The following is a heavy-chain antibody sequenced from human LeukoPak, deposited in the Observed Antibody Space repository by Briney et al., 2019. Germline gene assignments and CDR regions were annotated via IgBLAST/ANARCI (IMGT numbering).Heavy chain of an antibody. J-gene: IGHJ5*02. CDR2: MNPHSGNT. Sequence: ASVKVSCKASGYTFANYDINWVRQASGQGLEWMGWMNPHSGNTGYAQNFQGRVTMTRNTSISTAYMKLRSLRSEDTAVYYCARLSSHYGDYKVDPWGQGTLVTVSS. V-gene: IGHV1-8*01. D-gene: IGHD4-17*01. CDR1: GYTFANYD. CDR3: ARLSSHYGDYKVDP.